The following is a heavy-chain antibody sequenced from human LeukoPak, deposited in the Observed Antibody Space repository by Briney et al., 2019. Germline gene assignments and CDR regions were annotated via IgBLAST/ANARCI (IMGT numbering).Heavy chain of an antibody. CDR2: ISSSSSTL. D-gene: IGHD6-6*01. V-gene: IGHV3-48*04. Sequence: GGSLRLSCAASGFTFSSYSMNWVRQAPGKGLEWVSYISSSSSTLYYADSVKGRFTLSRENAKNSLYLQMNSLRAEDSAVYYCAREWSSSSGKAFDYWGQGTLVTVSS. CDR1: GFTFSSYS. CDR3: AREWSSSSGKAFDY. J-gene: IGHJ4*02.